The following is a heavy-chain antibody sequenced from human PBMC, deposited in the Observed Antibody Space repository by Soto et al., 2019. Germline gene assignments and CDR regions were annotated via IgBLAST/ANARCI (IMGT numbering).Heavy chain of an antibody. J-gene: IGHJ4*02. CDR2: ISYDGSNK. D-gene: IGHD6-19*01. Sequence: PGGSLRLSXAASGFTFSSYGMHWVRQAPGKGLEWVAVISYDGSNKYYADSVKGRFTISRDNSKNTLYLQMNSLRAEDTAVYYCESDSSGFHSGADCWGQGTLVTVSS. CDR3: ESDSSGFHSGADC. CDR1: GFTFSSYG. V-gene: IGHV3-30*03.